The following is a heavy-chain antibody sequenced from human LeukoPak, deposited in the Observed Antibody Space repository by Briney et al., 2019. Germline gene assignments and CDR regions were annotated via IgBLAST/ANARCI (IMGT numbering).Heavy chain of an antibody. CDR3: ARGVTLGLVYYYYYGMDV. V-gene: IGHV3-21*01. D-gene: IGHD6-19*01. CDR2: ISSSSSYI. CDR1: GLTFSSYS. J-gene: IGHJ6*04. Sequence: GGSLRLSCAASGLTFSSYSMNWVRQAPGKGLEWVSSISSSSSYIYYADSVKGRFTISRDNAKNSLYLQMNSLRAEDTAVYYCARGVTLGLVYYYYYGMDVWGKGTTVTVSS.